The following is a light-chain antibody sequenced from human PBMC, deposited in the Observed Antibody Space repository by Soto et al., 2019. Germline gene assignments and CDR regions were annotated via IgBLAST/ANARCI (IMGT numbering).Light chain of an antibody. CDR1: GSDVGGYDY. CDR2: EVT. J-gene: IGLJ1*01. V-gene: IGLV2-14*01. Sequence: QSVLTQPASVSGSPGQSITISCTGTGSDVGGYDYVSWYQHHPGKAPKGMIYEVTNRPSGVSNRFSGSKSGNTASLTISGLLAEDEADYYCSSYTSSSTYVFGTGTKVTVL. CDR3: SSYTSSSTYV.